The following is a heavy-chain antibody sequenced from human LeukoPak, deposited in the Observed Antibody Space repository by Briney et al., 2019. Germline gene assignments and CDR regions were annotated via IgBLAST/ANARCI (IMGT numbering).Heavy chain of an antibody. V-gene: IGHV4-30-2*01. Sequence: PSQTLSLTCAVSGGSISSGGYSWSWIRQPPGKGLEWIGYIYHSGSTYYNPSLRSRVTISVDTSKNQFSLKLSSVTAADTAVYYCARGPSVIDYWGQGTLVTVSS. D-gene: IGHD5/OR15-5a*01. CDR2: IYHSGST. CDR3: ARGPSVIDY. CDR1: GGSISSGGYS. J-gene: IGHJ4*02.